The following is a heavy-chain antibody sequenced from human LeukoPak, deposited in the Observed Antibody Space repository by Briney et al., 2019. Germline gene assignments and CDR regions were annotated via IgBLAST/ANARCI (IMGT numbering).Heavy chain of an antibody. J-gene: IGHJ4*02. CDR1: GFTFSSHW. D-gene: IGHD5-18*01. Sequence: GGSLRLSCAASGFTFSSHWMHWVRQAPGKGPVWVSGINSDGSSTAYADSAKGRFTISRDNAKNTLYLQMNSLRAEDTAVYYCASDTVHRAVGIDYWGQGTLVTVPS. CDR3: ASDTVHRAVGIDY. CDR2: INSDGSST. V-gene: IGHV3-74*01.